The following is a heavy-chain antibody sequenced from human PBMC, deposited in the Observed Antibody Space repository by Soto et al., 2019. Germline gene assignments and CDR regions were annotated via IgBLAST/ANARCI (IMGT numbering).Heavy chain of an antibody. J-gene: IGHJ4*02. CDR1: GYTFTSYA. CDR3: ARDLVTMVRGVRFFGY. V-gene: IGHV1-3*01. D-gene: IGHD3-10*01. CDR2: INAGNGNT. Sequence: ASVKVSCKASGYTFTSYAMHWVRQAPGQRLEWMGWINAGNGNTKYSQKFQGRVTITRDTSASTAYMELSSLRSEDTAVYYCARDLVTMVRGVRFFGYGGQGTLVTVYS.